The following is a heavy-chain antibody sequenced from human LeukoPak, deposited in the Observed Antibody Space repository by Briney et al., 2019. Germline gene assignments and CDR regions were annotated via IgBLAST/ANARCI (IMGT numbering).Heavy chain of an antibody. CDR1: GYTFTSYD. CDR3: ARDNGPILRFLEWLFSNWFDP. Sequence: ASVKVSCKASGYTFTSYDINWVRQAPGQGLEWMGWINPNSGGTNYAQKFQGRVTMTRDTSISTAYMELSRLRSDDTAVYYCARDNGPILRFLEWLFSNWFDPWGQGTLVTVSS. CDR2: INPNSGGT. D-gene: IGHD3-3*01. V-gene: IGHV1-2*02. J-gene: IGHJ5*02.